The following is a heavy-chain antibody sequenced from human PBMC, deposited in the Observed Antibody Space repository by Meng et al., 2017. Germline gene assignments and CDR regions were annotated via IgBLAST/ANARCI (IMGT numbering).Heavy chain of an antibody. CDR3: ARLVAGTFGQLFDP. Sequence: VQLVHSGSYLKKPGASLKVSCKASGYTFTSYAMNWVRQAPGQGLEWMGWINTNTGNPTYAQGFTGRFVYSLDTSVSTAYLQISSLKAEDTAVYYCARLVAGTFGQLFDPWGQGTLVTVAS. CDR1: GYTFTSYA. CDR2: INTNTGNP. V-gene: IGHV7-4-1*02. J-gene: IGHJ5*02. D-gene: IGHD2-15*01.